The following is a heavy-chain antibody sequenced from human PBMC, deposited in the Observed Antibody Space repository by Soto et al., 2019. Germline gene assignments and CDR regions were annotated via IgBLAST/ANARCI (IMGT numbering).Heavy chain of an antibody. J-gene: IGHJ4*02. CDR3: AKDALGPYYDFWSGYYTNYFDY. CDR2: ISGSGGST. Sequence: GGSLRLSCAASGLTFSSYAMSWVRQAPGKGLEWVSAISGSGGSTYYADSVKGRFTISRDNSKNTLYLQMNSLRAEDTAVYYCAKDALGPYYDFWSGYYTNYFDYWGQGTLVTVSS. D-gene: IGHD3-3*01. V-gene: IGHV3-23*01. CDR1: GLTFSSYA.